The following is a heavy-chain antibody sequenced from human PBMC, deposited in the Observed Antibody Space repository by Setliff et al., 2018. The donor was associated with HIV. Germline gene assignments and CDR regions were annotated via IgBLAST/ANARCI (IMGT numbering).Heavy chain of an antibody. Sequence: GGSLRLSCAASRFDFNNYWMCWVRQAPGKGLEWVANIGQDGSSKYYADSVKGRFTISRDNSKNTLYLQMNSLRAEDTAVYYCAKIQNPQGYYYDSSGYYPHPGSPDYWGQGTLVTVSS. CDR2: IGQDGSSK. J-gene: IGHJ4*02. V-gene: IGHV3-30*02. CDR1: RFDFNNYW. CDR3: AKIQNPQGYYYDSSGYYPHPGSPDY. D-gene: IGHD3-22*01.